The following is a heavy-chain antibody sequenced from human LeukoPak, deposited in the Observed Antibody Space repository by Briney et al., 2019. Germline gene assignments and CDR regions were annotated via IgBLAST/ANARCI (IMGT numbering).Heavy chain of an antibody. CDR3: ARGSVYYYDSSGHWGY. D-gene: IGHD3-22*01. Sequence: PGGSLRLSCAASGFTFSSYEMNWVRQAPGKGLEWVSYISSSGSTIYYADSVKGRFTIPRDNAKNSLYLQMNSLRAEDTAVYYCARGSVYYYDSSGHWGYWGQGTLVTVSS. J-gene: IGHJ4*02. CDR2: ISSSGSTI. V-gene: IGHV3-48*03. CDR1: GFTFSSYE.